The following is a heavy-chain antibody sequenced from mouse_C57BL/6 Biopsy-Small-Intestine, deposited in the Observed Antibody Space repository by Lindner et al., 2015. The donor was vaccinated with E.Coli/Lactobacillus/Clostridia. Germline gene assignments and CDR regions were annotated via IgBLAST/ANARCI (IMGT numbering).Heavy chain of an antibody. CDR1: GYTFTSYG. CDR2: IYPRSGNT. Sequence: VQLQESGPELARPGASVKLSCKASGYTFTSYGISWVKQRTGQGLKWIGEIYPRSGNTYYNEKFKGKATLTADKSSSTAYMELRSLTSEDSAVYFCARRGMITTYFDVWGTGTTVTVSS. J-gene: IGHJ1*03. V-gene: IGHV1-81*01. D-gene: IGHD2-4*01. CDR3: ARRGMITTYFDV.